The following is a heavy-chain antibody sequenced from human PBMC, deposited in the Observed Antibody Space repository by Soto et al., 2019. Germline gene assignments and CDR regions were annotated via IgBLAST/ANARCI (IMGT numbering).Heavy chain of an antibody. V-gene: IGHV1-69*01. J-gene: IGHJ4*02. CDR1: GGTFMTYT. CDR2: ITLVFGTA. Sequence: QVQLVQSGAEVKKPGSSVKVSCKASGGTFMTYTISWVRQAPGQGLELMGGITLVFGTADYAQKFQGRVTITADESTGTVYMELSGLRSEDTAVYYCAREGGAPGAYDHWGQGTLVSVSS. D-gene: IGHD7-27*01. CDR3: AREGGAPGAYDH.